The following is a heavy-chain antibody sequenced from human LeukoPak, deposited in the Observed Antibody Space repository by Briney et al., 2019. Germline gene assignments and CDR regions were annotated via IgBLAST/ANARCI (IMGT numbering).Heavy chain of an antibody. J-gene: IGHJ4*02. CDR2: IYSGGST. CDR3: ARERPGIAAAGIDY. Sequence: GGSLRLSCTVSGFTVSTNSMSWVRQTPGKGLEWVSFIYSGGSTHYSDSVKGRFTISRDNSKNTLYLQMNSLRAEDTAVYYCARERPGIAAAGIDYWGQGTLVTVSS. CDR1: GFTVSTNS. D-gene: IGHD6-13*01. V-gene: IGHV3-53*01.